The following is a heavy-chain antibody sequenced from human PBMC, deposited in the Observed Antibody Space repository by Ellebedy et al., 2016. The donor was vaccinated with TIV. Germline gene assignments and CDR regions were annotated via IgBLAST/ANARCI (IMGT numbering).Heavy chain of an antibody. D-gene: IGHD1-26*01. CDR2: IDCSDSYT. V-gene: IGHV5-10-1*01. CDR1: GYTFASYL. CDR3: ARLFGGSSAFDS. J-gene: IGHJ4*02. Sequence: GESLKISCKASGYTFASYLISWVRQMPGKGLEWMGSIDCSDSYTKYSPTFQGHVTISADKSITTASLQLSSLKASDNAIYYCARLFGGSSAFDSWGQGTLVTVSS.